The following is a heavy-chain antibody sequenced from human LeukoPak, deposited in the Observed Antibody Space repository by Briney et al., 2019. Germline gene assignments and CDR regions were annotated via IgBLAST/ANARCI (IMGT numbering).Heavy chain of an antibody. J-gene: IGHJ2*01. D-gene: IGHD6-13*01. V-gene: IGHV4-39*07. CDR1: GGSISTSSFY. CDR3: ARVEAAGAYWYFDL. Sequence: SETLSLTCTVSGGSISTSSFYWAWVRQPPGKGLEWISTIYYTGTPYYNPSLKSRVAISVDTSKNQFSLKVNSVTAADTALYYCARVEAAGAYWYFDLWGRGTLVTVSS. CDR2: IYYTGTP.